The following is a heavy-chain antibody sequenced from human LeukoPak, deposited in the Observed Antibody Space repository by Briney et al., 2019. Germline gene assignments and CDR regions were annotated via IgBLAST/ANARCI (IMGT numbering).Heavy chain of an antibody. Sequence: ASVKVSCKASGYTFTSYYMHWVRQAPGQGFEWMGIINPSGGSTSYAQKFQGRVTMTRDMSTSTVYMELSSLRSEDTAVYYCATLGYCSSTSCYLNTDYYYYMDVWGKGTTVTISS. CDR1: GYTFTSYY. J-gene: IGHJ6*03. CDR2: INPSGGST. V-gene: IGHV1-46*01. CDR3: ATLGYCSSTSCYLNTDYYYYMDV. D-gene: IGHD2-2*01.